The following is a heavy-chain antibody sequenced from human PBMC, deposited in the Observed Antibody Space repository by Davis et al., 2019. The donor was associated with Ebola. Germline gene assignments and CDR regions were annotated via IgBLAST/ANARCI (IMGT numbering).Heavy chain of an antibody. J-gene: IGHJ6*02. V-gene: IGHV1-46*01. CDR3: ARGFTAVAGTWGLHYYYYGMDV. CDR1: GYTFTSYY. D-gene: IGHD6-19*01. Sequence: ASVKVSCKASGYTFTSYYMHWVRQAPGQGLEWMGIINPSGGSTSYAQKFQGRVTMTRDTSTSTVYMELSSLRSEDTAVYYCARGFTAVAGTWGLHYYYYGMDVWGQGTTVTVSS. CDR2: INPSGGST.